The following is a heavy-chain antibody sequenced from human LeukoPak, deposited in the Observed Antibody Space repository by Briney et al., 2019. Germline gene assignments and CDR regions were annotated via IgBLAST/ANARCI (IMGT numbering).Heavy chain of an antibody. CDR3: ARASVLLWFGELLYGMDV. V-gene: IGHV4-59*01. CDR2: IYYSRST. J-gene: IGHJ6*02. CDR1: AGSISSYY. Sequence: SETLSLTCTDPAGSISSYYWSCIRQPPGKGLEWIGYIYYSRSTNYNPSLKCRVTISVDTSKNQFSLQLSSVTAADTAVYYCARASVLLWFGELLYGMDVWGQGTTVTVSS. D-gene: IGHD3-10*01.